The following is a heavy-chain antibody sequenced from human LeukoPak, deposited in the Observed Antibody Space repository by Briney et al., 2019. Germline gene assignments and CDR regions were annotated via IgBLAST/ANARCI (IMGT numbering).Heavy chain of an antibody. CDR2: MNPNSGNT. Sequence: ASVKVSCKASGYTFTSCDINWVRQATGQGLEWMGWMNPNSGNTGYAQKFQGRVTMTRNTSISTAYMEPSSLRSEDTAVYYCARIDQNSGSYSDYWGQGTLVTVSS. CDR3: ARIDQNSGSYSDY. V-gene: IGHV1-8*01. J-gene: IGHJ4*02. D-gene: IGHD1-26*01. CDR1: GYTFTSCD.